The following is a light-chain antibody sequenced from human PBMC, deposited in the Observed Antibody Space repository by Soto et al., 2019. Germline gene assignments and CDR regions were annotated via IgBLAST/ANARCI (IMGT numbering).Light chain of an antibody. Sequence: EIVMTQSPATLSVSPGERATLSCRASQSVSSNLAWYQQRPVQAPRLLIYGASTRATGIPARFSGSGSGTEFTLTISSLQSEDFAVYYCQQCNNWPRTFGQGTNVEIK. CDR1: QSVSSN. J-gene: IGKJ1*01. CDR3: QQCNNWPRT. V-gene: IGKV3-15*01. CDR2: GAS.